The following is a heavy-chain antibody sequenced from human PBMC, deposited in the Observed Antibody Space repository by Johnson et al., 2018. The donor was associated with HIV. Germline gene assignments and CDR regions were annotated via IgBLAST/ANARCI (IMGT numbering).Heavy chain of an antibody. Sequence: QVQLVESGGGLVQPGRSLRLSCAASGFTFTSYAMHWIRQAPGKGLEWVALVSYDGSTIHYADSVKGRFTISRDNAKNSLYLQMNTRRAEDTAVYYCARIPILRYFDWLYDAFDIWGQGTMVTVSS. D-gene: IGHD3-9*01. CDR2: VSYDGSTI. J-gene: IGHJ3*02. V-gene: IGHV3-30*04. CDR3: ARIPILRYFDWLYDAFDI. CDR1: GFTFTSYA.